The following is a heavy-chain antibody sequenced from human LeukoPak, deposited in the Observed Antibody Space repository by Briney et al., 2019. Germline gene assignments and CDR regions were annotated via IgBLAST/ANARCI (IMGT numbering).Heavy chain of an antibody. CDR1: GFTFSSYA. Sequence: GGSLRLFCAASGFTFSSYAMIWVRQAPGKGLEWVSAISGSGGSTYYADSVKGRFTISRDNSKNTLYLQMNSLRAEDTAVYYCAKLGTVAGTFYGMDVWGQGTTVTVSS. V-gene: IGHV3-23*01. CDR3: AKLGTVAGTFYGMDV. J-gene: IGHJ6*02. D-gene: IGHD6-19*01. CDR2: ISGSGGST.